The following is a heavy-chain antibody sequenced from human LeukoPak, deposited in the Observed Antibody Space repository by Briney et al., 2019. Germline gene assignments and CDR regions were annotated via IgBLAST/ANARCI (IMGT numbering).Heavy chain of an antibody. V-gene: IGHV4-34*01. J-gene: IGHJ5*02. D-gene: IGHD2-21*01. CDR3: ARIGPINWFDP. CDR2: INQSGST. CDR1: GGSFSDYY. Sequence: SETLSLTCAVYGGSFSDYYWTWIRQSPGKGLEWIGEINQSGSTNFSPSLKSRVTISVDTSKNQFSLRLHSVTAADTAVYYCARIGPINWFDPWGQGTLVTVSS.